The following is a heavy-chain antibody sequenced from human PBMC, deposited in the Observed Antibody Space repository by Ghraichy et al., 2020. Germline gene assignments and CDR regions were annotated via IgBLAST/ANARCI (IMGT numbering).Heavy chain of an antibody. CDR3: ARVPPRSSYYYGSGRFINWFDP. Sequence: SETLSLTCTVSGDSISSGDFYWSWIRQSPGGGLEWIGYIYFSGSAYYNPSLKSRLIISQDTSKNQFSLQLNSVTAADTAVYYCARVPPRSSYYYGSGRFINWFDPWGQGTLVTVSS. CDR2: IYFSGSA. CDR1: GDSISSGDFY. V-gene: IGHV4-30-4*01. D-gene: IGHD3-10*01. J-gene: IGHJ5*02.